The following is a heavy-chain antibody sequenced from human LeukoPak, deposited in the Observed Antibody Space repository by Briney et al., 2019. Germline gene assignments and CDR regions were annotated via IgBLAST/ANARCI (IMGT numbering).Heavy chain of an antibody. Sequence: GRSLRPSCAASGFTFSSYGMHWVRQAPGKGLEWVAVIWYDGNNKFYADSVKGRFTLSRDTSKNTLYLQMNSLRAEVTAVYYCARDAGGTMDVWGQGTTVTVSS. J-gene: IGHJ6*02. CDR3: ARDAGGTMDV. CDR2: IWYDGNNK. CDR1: GFTFSSYG. V-gene: IGHV3-33*01. D-gene: IGHD3-10*01.